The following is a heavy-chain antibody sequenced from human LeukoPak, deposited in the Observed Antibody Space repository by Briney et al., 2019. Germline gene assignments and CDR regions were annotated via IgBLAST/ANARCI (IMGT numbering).Heavy chain of an antibody. J-gene: IGHJ6*02. CDR2: IWYDGSNK. Sequence: GGSLRLSCAASGFTFSSYGMHWVRQAPGKGLEWVAVIWYDGSNKYYADSVKGRFTISRDNSKNTLYLQMNSLRAEDTAVYYCARDSSPYSSSRFHYGMDVWGQGTTVTVSS. CDR3: ARDSSPYSSSRFHYGMDV. V-gene: IGHV3-33*01. D-gene: IGHD6-13*01. CDR1: GFTFSSYG.